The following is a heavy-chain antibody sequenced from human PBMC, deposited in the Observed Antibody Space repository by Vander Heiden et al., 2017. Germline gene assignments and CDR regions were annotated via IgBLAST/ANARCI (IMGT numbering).Heavy chain of an antibody. CDR2: ISWNSGSI. D-gene: IGHD3-22*01. V-gene: IGHV3-9*01. CDR3: AKTSTMIVPSDAFDI. Sequence: EVQQVESGGGLVQPGRSLRLSCAASGFTFDAYAMHWVRQAPGKGLEWVSGISWNSGSIGYADSAKGRFTISRDNAKNSLYLQMNSLRAEDTALYYCAKTSTMIVPSDAFDIWGQGTMVTVSS. J-gene: IGHJ3*02. CDR1: GFTFDAYA.